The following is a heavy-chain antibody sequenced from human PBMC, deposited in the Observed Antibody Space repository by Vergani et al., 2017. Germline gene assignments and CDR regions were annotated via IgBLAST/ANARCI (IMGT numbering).Heavy chain of an antibody. CDR3: ARSPDLYGSGSYRLYGMDV. CDR1: GFTFSDYY. J-gene: IGHJ6*02. V-gene: IGHV3-11*04. Sequence: QVQLVESGGGVVQPGRSLRLSCAASGFTFSDYYMSWIRQAPGKGLEWVSYISSSGSTIYYADSVKGRFTISRDNAKNSLYLQMNSLRAEDTAVYYCARSPDLYGSGSYRLYGMDVWGQGTTVTVSS. CDR2: ISSSGSTI. D-gene: IGHD3-10*01.